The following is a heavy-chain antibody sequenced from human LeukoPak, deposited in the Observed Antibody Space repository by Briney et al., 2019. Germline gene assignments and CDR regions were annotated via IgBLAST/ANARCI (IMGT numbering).Heavy chain of an antibody. CDR2: IYYSGNT. Sequence: SQTLSLTCTVSGGSISSGSYYWGWIRQPPGKGLEWIGSIYYSGNTYYNPSLKSRITISVDTSKNQFSLKLSSVTAADTAVYYCARDETGAFDIWGQGTMVTVSS. J-gene: IGHJ3*02. CDR3: ARDETGAFDI. V-gene: IGHV4-39*07. CDR1: GGSISSGSYY.